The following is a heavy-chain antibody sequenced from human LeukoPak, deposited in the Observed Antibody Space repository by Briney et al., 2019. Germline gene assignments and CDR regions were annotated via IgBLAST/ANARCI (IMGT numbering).Heavy chain of an antibody. Sequence: GASVKVSCKASGYTFTSYDINWVRQATGQGLEWMGWMNPNSGNTGYAQKFQGRVTITRNTSISTAYMELSSLRSEDTAVYYCAKGSGWLLPQYFDFWGQGTLVTVSS. V-gene: IGHV1-8*03. CDR2: MNPNSGNT. CDR3: AKGSGWLLPQYFDF. D-gene: IGHD2-21*01. CDR1: GYTFTSYD. J-gene: IGHJ4*02.